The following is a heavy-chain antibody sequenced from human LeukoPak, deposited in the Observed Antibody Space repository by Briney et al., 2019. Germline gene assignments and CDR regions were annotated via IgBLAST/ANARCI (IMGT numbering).Heavy chain of an antibody. V-gene: IGHV4-4*02. CDR2: IFYIGSA. CDR3: ARHGSYSLAF. Sequence: SETLSLTCAVSGVSIGSGGYWGWVRQPPGKGLEWTGQIFYIGSAHYNPSFESRVIMSIDNSRNQLSLRFNSVTAADTAVYYCARHGSYSLAFWGQGALVTGSS. D-gene: IGHD2-15*01. CDR1: GVSIGSGGY. J-gene: IGHJ4*02.